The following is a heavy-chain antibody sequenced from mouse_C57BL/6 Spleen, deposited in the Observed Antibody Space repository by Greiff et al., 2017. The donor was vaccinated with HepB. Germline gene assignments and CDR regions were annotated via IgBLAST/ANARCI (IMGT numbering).Heavy chain of an antibody. CDR2: INPSTGGT. CDR3: ARSGGNSWFAY. Sequence: VQLQQSGPELVKPGASVKISCKASGYSFTGYYMNWVKQSPEKSLEWIGEINPSTGGTTYNQKFKAKATLTVDKSSSTAYMQLKSLTSDDSAVYYCARSGGNSWFAYWGQGTLVTVSA. D-gene: IGHD2-1*01. CDR1: GYSFTGYY. V-gene: IGHV1-42*01. J-gene: IGHJ3*01.